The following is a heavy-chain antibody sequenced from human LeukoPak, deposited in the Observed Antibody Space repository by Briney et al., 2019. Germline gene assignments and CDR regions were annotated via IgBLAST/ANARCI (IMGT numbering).Heavy chain of an antibody. CDR3: ARADGSSWSEGYYYGMDV. Sequence: ASVKVSCKASGYTFTGYYMHWVRQAPGQGLEWMGWINPNSGGTNYAQKFQGWVTMTRDTSISTAYMEPSRLRSDDTAVYYCARADGSSWSEGYYYGMDVWGQGTTVTVSS. D-gene: IGHD6-13*01. V-gene: IGHV1-2*04. CDR2: INPNSGGT. CDR1: GYTFTGYY. J-gene: IGHJ6*02.